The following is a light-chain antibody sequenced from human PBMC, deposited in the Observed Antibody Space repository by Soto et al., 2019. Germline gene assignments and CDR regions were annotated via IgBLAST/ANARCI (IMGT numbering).Light chain of an antibody. Sequence: QSVLTQPASVSGSPGQSITISCTGTSSDVGSYNLVSWYQQYPGKAPKLMIYEGNKRPSGVSNRFSGSKSGNTASLTISGLQAEDKADYYCCSYAGSSTLVFGGGTKLTVL. V-gene: IGLV2-23*01. CDR1: SSDVGSYNL. J-gene: IGLJ2*01. CDR2: EGN. CDR3: CSYAGSSTLV.